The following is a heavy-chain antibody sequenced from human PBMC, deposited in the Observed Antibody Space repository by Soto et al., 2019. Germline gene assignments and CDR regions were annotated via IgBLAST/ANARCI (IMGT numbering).Heavy chain of an antibody. Sequence: ASETLSLTCNVSGGSISSSSYYWGWIRQPPGKGREWSGSIYYSGSTYYNPSLKSRVTISVDTSKNQFSLKLSSVTAAYTSLYYCAREYYYGSGPWYWGQGTLVTVSS. D-gene: IGHD3-10*01. CDR1: GGSISSSSYY. V-gene: IGHV4-39*02. J-gene: IGHJ4*02. CDR2: IYYSGST. CDR3: AREYYYGSGPWY.